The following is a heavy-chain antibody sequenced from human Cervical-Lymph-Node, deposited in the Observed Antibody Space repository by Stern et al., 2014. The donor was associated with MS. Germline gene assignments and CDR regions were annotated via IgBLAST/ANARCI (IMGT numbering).Heavy chain of an antibody. D-gene: IGHD6-13*01. CDR3: ASAYSSSHYYFDY. V-gene: IGHV3-33*01. Sequence: QVQLVQSVGGVVQPFCSLRLSCAAPGFSFSRYAMHSVRRAPGKGLEWVALIWYDGSNPYYADSVTGRFTISRDNFKNTLYLQMNSLRAEDTAVYYCASAYSSSHYYFDYWGQGTLVTVSS. J-gene: IGHJ4*02. CDR1: GFSFSRYA. CDR2: IWYDGSNP.